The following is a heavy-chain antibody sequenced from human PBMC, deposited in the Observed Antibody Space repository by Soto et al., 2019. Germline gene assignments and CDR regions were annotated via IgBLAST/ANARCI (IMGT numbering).Heavy chain of an antibody. CDR2: ISAYNGNT. CDR3: ARDAPIAVAMVTFDP. J-gene: IGHJ5*02. D-gene: IGHD6-19*01. Sequence: GASVKVSCKASGYTFTSYAMHWVRQAPGQRLEWMGWISAYNGNTNYAQKLQGRVTMTTDTSTSTAYMELRSLRSDDTAVYYCARDAPIAVAMVTFDPWGQGTLVTVSS. CDR1: GYTFTSYA. V-gene: IGHV1-18*01.